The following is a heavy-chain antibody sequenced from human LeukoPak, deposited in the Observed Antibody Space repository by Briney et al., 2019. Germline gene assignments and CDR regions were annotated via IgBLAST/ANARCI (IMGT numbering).Heavy chain of an antibody. CDR2: ISTKSDYI. CDR3: ARDPFVFTMVRGVTIGFDY. Sequence: PGGSLRLSCAGSVFTFRYYSMTWVRQAPGKGLEWVSSISTKSDYIHYADSVKGRFTISRDNAKNSLYLQMNSLRAEDTAVYYCARDPFVFTMVRGVTIGFDYWGQGTLVTVSS. V-gene: IGHV3-21*01. J-gene: IGHJ4*02. CDR1: VFTFRYYS. D-gene: IGHD3-10*01.